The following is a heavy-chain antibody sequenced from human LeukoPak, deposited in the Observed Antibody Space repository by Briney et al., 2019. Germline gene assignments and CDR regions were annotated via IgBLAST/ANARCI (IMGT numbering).Heavy chain of an antibody. J-gene: IGHJ4*02. CDR3: AKHIVIVPAAKDY. CDR2: ITTNGGRT. CDR1: GFTFASYG. V-gene: IGHV3-23*01. D-gene: IGHD2-2*01. Sequence: GGSLRLSCAASGFTFASYGMSWVRQAPGKGLEWVSFITTNGGRTSYADSVEGRFTISRDNPRNTLYMQMNSLRDEDTAVYYCAKHIVIVPAAKDYWGQGTLVTVSS.